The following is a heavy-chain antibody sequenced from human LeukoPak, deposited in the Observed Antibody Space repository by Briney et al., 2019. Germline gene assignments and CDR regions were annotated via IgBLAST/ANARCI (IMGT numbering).Heavy chain of an antibody. Sequence: GRSLRLSCAASGFTFSSYAMHWVRQAPGKGLEWVAVISYDGSNKYYADSVKGRFTISRDNSKNTLYLQMNSLRAEDTAVYYCAKGGSGGDYYYMDVWGKGTTVTVSS. J-gene: IGHJ6*03. D-gene: IGHD2-15*01. V-gene: IGHV3-30-3*01. CDR1: GFTFSSYA. CDR2: ISYDGSNK. CDR3: AKGGSGGDYYYMDV.